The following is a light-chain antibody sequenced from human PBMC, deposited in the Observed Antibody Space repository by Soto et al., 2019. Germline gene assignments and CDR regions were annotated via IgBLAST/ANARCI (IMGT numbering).Light chain of an antibody. V-gene: IGKV3-20*01. J-gene: IGKJ1*01. CDR2: DAS. CDR3: QQYGSSQWT. CDR1: QSVSSD. Sequence: EIVMTQSPATLSVSPGERATLSCRASQSVSSDLAWYHQKPGQAPRLLIYDASYRATGIPDRFSGSGSGTDFTLTISRLEPEDFAVYYCQQYGSSQWTFGQGTKVDI.